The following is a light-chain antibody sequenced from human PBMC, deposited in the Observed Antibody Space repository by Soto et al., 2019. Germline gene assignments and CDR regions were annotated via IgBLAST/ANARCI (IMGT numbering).Light chain of an antibody. CDR3: QQYGNPPQT. CDR2: GAS. CDR1: QTVLSSY. J-gene: IGKJ1*01. V-gene: IGKV3-20*01. Sequence: EIVLTQSPGTLSLSPGKAVTLSCRASQTVLSSYVAWYQQKPGQPPRLLIYGASSRATGIPDRFSGSGSGTDFTLTISRLEPEDFGVFYCQQYGNPPQTFGQGTRVEV.